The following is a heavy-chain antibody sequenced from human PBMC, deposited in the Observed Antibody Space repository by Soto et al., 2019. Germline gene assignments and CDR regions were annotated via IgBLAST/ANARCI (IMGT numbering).Heavy chain of an antibody. Sequence: RGESLKISCKGSGYSFTSYWIGWVRQMPGKGLEWMGIIYPGDSDTRYSPSFQGQVTISADKSISTAYLQWSSLKASDTAMYYCARQGTVVTPIDAFDIWGQGTMVTVSS. CDR1: GYSFTSYW. CDR2: IYPGDSDT. J-gene: IGHJ3*02. V-gene: IGHV5-51*01. CDR3: ARQGTVVTPIDAFDI. D-gene: IGHD2-21*02.